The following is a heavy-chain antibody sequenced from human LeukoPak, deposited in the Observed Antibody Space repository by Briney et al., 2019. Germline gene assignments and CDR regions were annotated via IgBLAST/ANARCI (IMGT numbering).Heavy chain of an antibody. CDR2: VYYSGST. CDR3: ARIHRYCSGGACYVLDN. J-gene: IGHJ4*02. D-gene: IGHD2-15*01. Sequence: SETLSLTCVVSGGSVSGYYWGWIRQPPGRGLEWIGYVYYSGSTNYNPSFKSRITISVDTSRNQYSLQLSSVTAADTAVYYCARIHRYCSGGACYVLDNWGQGTLVAVSS. V-gene: IGHV4-59*02. CDR1: GGSVSGYY.